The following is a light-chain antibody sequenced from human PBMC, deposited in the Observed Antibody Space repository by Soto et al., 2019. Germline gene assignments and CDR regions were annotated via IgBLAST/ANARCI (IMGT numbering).Light chain of an antibody. Sequence: EIVLTQSPVTLSLSPGERATLSCRASQSVDISLAWFQQKPGQAPSLLIYDASNRATGVPARFSGSGSGTDFTLPINSLESEDFAVYYCQQRSNGITFGQGTRLEIK. CDR1: QSVDIS. J-gene: IGKJ5*01. CDR2: DAS. V-gene: IGKV3-11*01. CDR3: QQRSNGIT.